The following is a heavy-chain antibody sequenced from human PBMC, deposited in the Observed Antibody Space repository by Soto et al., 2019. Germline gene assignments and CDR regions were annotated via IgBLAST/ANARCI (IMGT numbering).Heavy chain of an antibody. CDR2: IYYSGST. Sequence: PSETLSLTCTVSGGSISSYYWSWIRQPPGKGLEWIGYIYYSGSTNYNPSLKSRVTISVDTSKNQFSLKLSSVTAADTAVYYCARALPYYYGSGSYFDYWGQGTLVTVSS. CDR3: ARALPYYYGSGSYFDY. CDR1: GGSISSYY. J-gene: IGHJ4*02. D-gene: IGHD3-10*01. V-gene: IGHV4-59*01.